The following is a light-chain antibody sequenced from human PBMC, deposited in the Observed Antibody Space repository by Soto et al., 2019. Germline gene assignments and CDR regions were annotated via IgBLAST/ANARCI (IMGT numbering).Light chain of an antibody. CDR1: QGISSY. J-gene: IGKJ2*01. CDR3: QQLNSYPPMYT. V-gene: IGKV1-9*01. Sequence: DVQLTQSPSFLSASVGDRVTITCLASQGISSYLAWYQQKPEKAPKLLIYAASTLQSGVPSRFSGSGSGTEFTLTISSLQPEDFATYYCQQLNSYPPMYTFGQGTKLEIK. CDR2: AAS.